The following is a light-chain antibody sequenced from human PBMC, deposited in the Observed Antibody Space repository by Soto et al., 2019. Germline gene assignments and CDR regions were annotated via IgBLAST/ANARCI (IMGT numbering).Light chain of an antibody. CDR3: LQRGDWPPLT. CDR2: DAS. V-gene: IGKV3-11*01. CDR1: QSVGSS. Sequence: EIVLTQSPATLSLSPGERATLSCRASQSVGSSLAWYQQKPGQAPRLLIYDASNRATGIPARFSGSGSGTDFTLPIRSLESEDFAVYYCLQRGDWPPLTFGQGTKVEIK. J-gene: IGKJ1*01.